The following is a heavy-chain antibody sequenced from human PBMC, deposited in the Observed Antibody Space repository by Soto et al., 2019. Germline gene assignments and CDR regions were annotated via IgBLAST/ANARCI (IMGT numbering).Heavy chain of an antibody. J-gene: IGHJ4*02. CDR2: IKQDGSEK. D-gene: IGHD2-2*01. CDR1: GFTFSSYW. CDR3: ARGRGARGSTSCYDY. V-gene: IGHV3-7*03. Sequence: EVQLVESGGGLVQPGGSLRLSCAASGFTFSSYWMSWVRQAPGKGLEWVANIKQDGSEKYYVDSVKGRFTISRDNAKNSLYLQMNGLRAEDTAVYYCARGRGARGSTSCYDYWGQGTLVTVSS.